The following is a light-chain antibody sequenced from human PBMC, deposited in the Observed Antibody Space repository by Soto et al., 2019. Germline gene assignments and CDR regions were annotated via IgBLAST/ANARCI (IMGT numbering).Light chain of an antibody. Sequence: EIVLTQSPGTLSLSPGERATLSCRSSQSVSNNYLAWYQQKPGQAPRLLIYGASSRATGISDRFSGSGSGTDFTLTISRLEPEDFATYYCQEGSTLLTFGGGTKVDIK. CDR2: GAS. J-gene: IGKJ4*01. CDR3: QEGSTLLT. CDR1: QSVSNNY. V-gene: IGKV3-20*01.